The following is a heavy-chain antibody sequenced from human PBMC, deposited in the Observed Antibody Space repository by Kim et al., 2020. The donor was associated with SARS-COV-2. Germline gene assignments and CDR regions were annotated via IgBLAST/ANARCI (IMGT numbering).Heavy chain of an antibody. D-gene: IGHD2-15*01. Sequence: GGSLRLSCAASGFTFSSYAMSWVRQAPGKGLEWVSAISGSGGSTYYADSVKGRFTISRDNSKNTLYLQMNSLRAEDTAVYYCAKEGGIVVVVAARGTDYWGQGTLVTVSS. CDR3: AKEGGIVVVVAARGTDY. CDR1: GFTFSSYA. CDR2: ISGSGGST. J-gene: IGHJ4*02. V-gene: IGHV3-23*01.